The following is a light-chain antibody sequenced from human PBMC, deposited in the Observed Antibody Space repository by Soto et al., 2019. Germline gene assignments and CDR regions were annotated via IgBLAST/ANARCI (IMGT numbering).Light chain of an antibody. Sequence: QSALTQPRSVSGSPGQSVTISCTGTSSDVGTYNYVSWYQQHPGKAPKVVIYDVSQRPSGVPDRFSGSKSGNTASLSISELQGEDEADYYCCSYAGRSAYFVFGTGTKLTVL. CDR1: SSDVGTYNY. V-gene: IGLV2-11*01. CDR2: DVS. J-gene: IGLJ1*01. CDR3: CSYAGRSAYFV.